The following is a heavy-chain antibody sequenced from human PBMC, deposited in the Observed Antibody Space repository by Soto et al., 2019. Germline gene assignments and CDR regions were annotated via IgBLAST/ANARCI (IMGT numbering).Heavy chain of an antibody. CDR1: GFSLSTSGVG. V-gene: IGHV2-5*02. Sequence: SGPTLVNPTQTLTLTCTFSGFSLSTSGVGVGWIRQPPGKALEWLALIYWDDDKRYSPSLKSRLTITKDTSKNQVVLTMTNMDPVDTATYYCAHTYCSGGSCYHNWFDPWGQGTLVTVSS. D-gene: IGHD2-15*01. J-gene: IGHJ5*02. CDR2: IYWDDDK. CDR3: AHTYCSGGSCYHNWFDP.